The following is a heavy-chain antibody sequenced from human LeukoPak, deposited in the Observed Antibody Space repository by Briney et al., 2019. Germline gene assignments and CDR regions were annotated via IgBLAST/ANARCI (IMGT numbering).Heavy chain of an antibody. CDR2: IYHSGST. CDR1: GYSISSGYY. J-gene: IGHJ5*02. D-gene: IGHD2-8*01. CDR3: ARDLEDIRVLMVYAIWFDP. V-gene: IGHV4-38-2*02. Sequence: PSETLSLTCTVSGYSISSGYYWGWIRQPPGKGLEWIGSIYHSGSTYYNPSLKSRVTISVDTSKNQFSLKLSSVTAADTAVYYCARDLEDIRVLMVYAIWFDPWGQGTLVTVSS.